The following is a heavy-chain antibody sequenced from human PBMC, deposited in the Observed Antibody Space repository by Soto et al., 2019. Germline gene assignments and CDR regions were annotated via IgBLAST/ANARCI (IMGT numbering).Heavy chain of an antibody. CDR3: AKNGYCSGGSCYTVYFDY. Sequence: PGGSLRLSCAASGFTFSSYSMSWVHQAPGKGLEWVSAISGSGGSTYYADSVKGRFTISRDNSKNTLYLQMNSLRAEDTAVYYCAKNGYCSGGSCYTVYFDYWGQGTLVTVSS. J-gene: IGHJ4*02. CDR2: ISGSGGST. D-gene: IGHD2-15*01. V-gene: IGHV3-23*01. CDR1: GFTFSSYS.